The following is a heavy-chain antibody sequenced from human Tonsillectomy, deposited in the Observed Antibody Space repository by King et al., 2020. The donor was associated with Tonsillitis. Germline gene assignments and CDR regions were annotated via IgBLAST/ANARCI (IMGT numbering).Heavy chain of an antibody. V-gene: IGHV3-30*02. Sequence: QVQLVESGGGVVQPGGALRLSCAASGFTFSNYGMHWVRQAPGEGLVWVAFIRYDLSDEYYADAVRGRFIISRDNSKDILYLQMNNLRVKDTALYYCAKLGETSGHSVFDIWGQGTMVTVSS. CDR2: IRYDLSDE. D-gene: IGHD3-16*01. CDR1: GFTFSNYG. CDR3: AKLGETSGHSVFDI. J-gene: IGHJ3*02.